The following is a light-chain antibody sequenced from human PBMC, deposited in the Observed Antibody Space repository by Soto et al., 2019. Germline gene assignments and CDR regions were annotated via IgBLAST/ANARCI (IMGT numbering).Light chain of an antibody. CDR2: EAS. Sequence: QSVLTQPASLSGSPGQSITLSCTGTTIDVGSYSLVSWYQHHPGKAPQLMIYEASKRPSGVSNRFSGSKSGNTASLTISGLQAEDEADYYCYSYGGSYYVFGTGTKV. CDR1: TIDVGSYSL. J-gene: IGLJ1*01. CDR3: YSYGGSYYV. V-gene: IGLV2-23*01.